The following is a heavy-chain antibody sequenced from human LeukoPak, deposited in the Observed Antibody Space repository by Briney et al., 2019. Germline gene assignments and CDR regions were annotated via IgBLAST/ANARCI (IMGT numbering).Heavy chain of an antibody. V-gene: IGHV3-74*01. J-gene: IGHJ4*02. CDR2: INSDGSST. Sequence: GGSLRLSCAASGFTFSSYWMYWVRQAPGKGLVWVSRINSDGSSTSYADSVKGRFTISRDNAKNTLYLQMSSLRAEDTAVYYCARASTTVPNLLDHWGRGTLVTVSS. CDR3: ARASTTVPNLLDH. CDR1: GFTFSSYW. D-gene: IGHD4-17*01.